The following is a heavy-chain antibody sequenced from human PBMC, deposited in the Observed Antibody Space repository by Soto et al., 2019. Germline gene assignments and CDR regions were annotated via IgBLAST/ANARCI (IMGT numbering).Heavy chain of an antibody. V-gene: IGHV4-34*01. Sequence: AETLSLTCAVYGGSFSGYYWRWIHQPPGKGLEWIGEINHSGSNNYNPSLKSRVTISVDTSKNQFSLKLSSVTAADTAVYYCARIYDFWGGYYYYGMDVWGQGTTVTVSS. D-gene: IGHD3-3*01. CDR1: GGSFSGYY. J-gene: IGHJ6*02. CDR2: INHSGSN. CDR3: ARIYDFWGGYYYYGMDV.